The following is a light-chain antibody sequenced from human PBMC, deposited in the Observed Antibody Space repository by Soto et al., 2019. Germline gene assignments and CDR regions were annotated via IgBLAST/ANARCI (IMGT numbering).Light chain of an antibody. J-gene: IGKJ4*02. Sequence: DIQMTHSPSSVSASVGDTVAITCRASQGVSSRLAWYQQKPGTAPKVLISVASSLQSGVPSRFSGSGSGTDFTLTISSLQPEDFATYYCQQTNSFPLTFGGGTKVEIK. CDR1: QGVSSR. CDR3: QQTNSFPLT. CDR2: VAS. V-gene: IGKV1-12*01.